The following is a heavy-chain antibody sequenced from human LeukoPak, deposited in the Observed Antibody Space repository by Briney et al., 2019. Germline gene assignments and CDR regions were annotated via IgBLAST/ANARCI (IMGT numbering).Heavy chain of an antibody. CDR3: ARSSSSPRPIDY. J-gene: IGHJ4*02. CDR1: GGSISSGDYY. V-gene: IGHV4-30-4*08. CDR2: IYYSGST. Sequence: SETLSLTCTVSGGSISSGDYYWSWIRQPPGKGLEWIGYIYYSGSTYYNPSLKSRVTISVDTSKNQFSLKLSSVTAADTAVYYCARSSSSPRPIDYWGQGTLVTVSS. D-gene: IGHD6-6*01.